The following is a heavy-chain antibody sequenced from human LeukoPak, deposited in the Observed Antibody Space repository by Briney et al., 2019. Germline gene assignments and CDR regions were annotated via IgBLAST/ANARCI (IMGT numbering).Heavy chain of an antibody. V-gene: IGHV3-74*01. Sequence: GGSLRLSCAASGFTFSSYWMHWVRQARGKGLVWVSRINSDGSSTNYADSVKGRFTISRDNSKNTLYLQMNSLRAEDTAVYYCAKSYGGYSYGYDYWGQGTLVTVSS. CDR2: INSDGSST. CDR1: GFTFSSYW. J-gene: IGHJ4*02. CDR3: AKSYGGYSYGYDY. D-gene: IGHD5-18*01.